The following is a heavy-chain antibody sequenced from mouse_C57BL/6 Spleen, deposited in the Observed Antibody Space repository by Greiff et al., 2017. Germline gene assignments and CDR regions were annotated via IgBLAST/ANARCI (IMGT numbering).Heavy chain of an antibody. CDR3: ARAGTFYYFDY. CDR1: GFTFSSYA. CDR2: ISDGGSYT. Sequence: EVNVVESGGGLVKPGGSLKLSCAASGFTFSSYAMSWVRQTPEKRLEWVATISDGGSYTYYPDNVKGRFTISRDNAKNNLYLQMSHLKSEDTAMYYCARAGTFYYFDYWGQGTTLTVSS. J-gene: IGHJ2*01. V-gene: IGHV5-4*03. D-gene: IGHD4-1*01.